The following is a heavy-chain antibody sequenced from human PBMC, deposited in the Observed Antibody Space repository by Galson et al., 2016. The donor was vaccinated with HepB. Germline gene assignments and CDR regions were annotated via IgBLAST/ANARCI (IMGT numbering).Heavy chain of an antibody. CDR1: GFTFSHYG. D-gene: IGHD1-26*01. CDR2: ISYDGSLK. Sequence: SLRLSCAASGFTFSHYGMHWVRQAPGKGLEWVAIISYDGSLKFYADSVKGRFTISRDNSNNKVFLQLNSLGVDDTAVYYCARALASNGTNWFDPWGQGTLVTVSS. J-gene: IGHJ5*02. V-gene: IGHV3-30*03. CDR3: ARALASNGTNWFDP.